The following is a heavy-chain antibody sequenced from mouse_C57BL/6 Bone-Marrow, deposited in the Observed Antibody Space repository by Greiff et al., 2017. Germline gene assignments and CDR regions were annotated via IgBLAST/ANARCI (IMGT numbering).Heavy chain of an antibody. Sequence: VQLQQSGAELVRPGTSVKMSCKASGYTFTNYWIGWAKQRPGHGLEWIGDIYPGGGYTNYNEKFKGKATLTADKSSSTAYMQFSSLTSEDSAIYYSARGGTGYAMDYWGQGTSVTVSS. CDR2: IYPGGGYT. V-gene: IGHV1-63*01. CDR1: GYTFTNYW. D-gene: IGHD2-14*01. J-gene: IGHJ4*01. CDR3: ARGGTGYAMDY.